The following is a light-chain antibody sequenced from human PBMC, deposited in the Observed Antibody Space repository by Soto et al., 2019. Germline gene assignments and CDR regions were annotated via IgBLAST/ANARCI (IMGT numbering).Light chain of an antibody. CDR2: KAF. Sequence: DIHLTQSPSALSASVGDRVTITCRASQSINVWLAWYQQKPGKAPQLLIYKAFSLEGGVPSRFSGSGSGTEFTLTINSLQPDDSATYYCQQYSSHSMTFGQGTKVDIK. V-gene: IGKV1-5*03. CDR3: QQYSSHSMT. J-gene: IGKJ1*01. CDR1: QSINVW.